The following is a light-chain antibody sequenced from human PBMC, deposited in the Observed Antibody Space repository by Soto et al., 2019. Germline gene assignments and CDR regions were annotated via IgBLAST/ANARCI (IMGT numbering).Light chain of an antibody. CDR1: QSVLLTSNNKNY. J-gene: IGKJ4*01. V-gene: IGKV4-1*01. Sequence: DIVMTQSPDSLAVSLGERATINCKSSQSVLLTSNNKNYLAWYQQKPGQPPKVLISWASTRESGVPDRFSGSGSGTDFTLTITILHAEDVAVYYCQQYYPTLTFGGGTKVEIK. CDR2: WAS. CDR3: QQYYPTLT.